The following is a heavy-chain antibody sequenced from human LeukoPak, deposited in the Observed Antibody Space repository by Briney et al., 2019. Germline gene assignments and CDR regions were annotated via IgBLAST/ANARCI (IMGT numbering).Heavy chain of an antibody. Sequence: PSETLSLTCTVSGGSISSYYWSWIRQPPGKGLEWVSYISSSGSTIYYADSVKGRFTISRDNAKNSLYLQMNSLRAEDTAVYYCARGSISCYTPGGNCNWFDPWGQGTLVTVSS. D-gene: IGHD2-2*02. J-gene: IGHJ5*02. CDR3: ARGSISCYTPGGNCNWFDP. CDR2: ISSSGSTI. V-gene: IGHV3-11*04. CDR1: GGSISSYY.